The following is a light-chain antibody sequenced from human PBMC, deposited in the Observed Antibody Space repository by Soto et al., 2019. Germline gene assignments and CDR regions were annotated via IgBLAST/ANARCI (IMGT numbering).Light chain of an antibody. CDR1: ESVDSY. CDR3: QQRRKWPIT. CDR2: VAS. V-gene: IGKV3-11*01. J-gene: IGKJ5*01. Sequence: EIVLTQTQATLSLSPGERATLSCGASESVDSYLGWYQQKPGQAPRLLIYVASNRATGIPARFSGSGSGTDFTLTINSLEPEDFAVYYCQQRRKWPITFGPGTRLEIK.